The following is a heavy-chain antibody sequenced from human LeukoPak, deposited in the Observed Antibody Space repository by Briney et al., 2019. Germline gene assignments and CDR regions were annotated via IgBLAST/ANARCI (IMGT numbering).Heavy chain of an antibody. V-gene: IGHV4-61*02. J-gene: IGHJ5*02. D-gene: IGHD2-15*01. CDR3: ARDGA. CDR2: IYTSGST. CDR1: GGSISSGSYY. Sequence: SETLSLTCTVSGGSISSGSYYWSWIRQPAGKGLEWIGRIYTSGSTNYNPSLKSRVTISVDTSKNQCSLKLTSVTAADTAVYYCARDGAWGQGTLVTVSS.